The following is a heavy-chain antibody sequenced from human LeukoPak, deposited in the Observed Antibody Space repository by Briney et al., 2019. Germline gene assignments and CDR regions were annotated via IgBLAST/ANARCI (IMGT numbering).Heavy chain of an antibody. CDR3: ATSYDSNFY. D-gene: IGHD3-22*01. CDR2: IYHSGST. J-gene: IGHJ4*02. Sequence: SETLSLTCTVSGGSMIRTDYYWGWIRQPPGKGLEWIGSIYHSGSTYYNPSLESRVSVSVDTSKSQFSLRLSSVTAADTAVYYCATSYDSNFYWGQGTLVTVSS. CDR1: GGSMIRTDYY. V-gene: IGHV4-39*01.